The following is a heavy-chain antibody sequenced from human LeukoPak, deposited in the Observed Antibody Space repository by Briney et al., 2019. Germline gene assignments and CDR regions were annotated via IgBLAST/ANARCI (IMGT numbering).Heavy chain of an antibody. CDR3: ARGGYYGGSGTYGFFDY. CDR1: GYKFISYA. Sequence: ASVKVSCKGSGYKFISYAMNWVRQAPGQGPEWMGWINTDTGNPTYARGFTGQYVFSVDTSVSTAYLQINSLRTEDTAVYYCARGGYYGGSGTYGFFDYWGQGSLVTVSS. J-gene: IGHJ4*03. D-gene: IGHD3-10*01. CDR2: INTDTGNP. V-gene: IGHV7-4-1*02.